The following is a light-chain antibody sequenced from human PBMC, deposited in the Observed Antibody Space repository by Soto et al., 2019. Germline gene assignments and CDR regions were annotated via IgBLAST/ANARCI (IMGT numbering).Light chain of an antibody. CDR1: QSISSN. V-gene: IGKV3-15*01. J-gene: IGKJ4*01. CDR3: QQYHDWPRLT. CDR2: SAS. Sequence: EIVMTQSPATLSVSPGQRVTLSCRASQSISSNLAWYQQKPGPPPRLLSYSASARATGTSARFSASGSGTEFSRTISSLLSEDVAIYYCQQYHDWPRLTFGGGTKVQVK.